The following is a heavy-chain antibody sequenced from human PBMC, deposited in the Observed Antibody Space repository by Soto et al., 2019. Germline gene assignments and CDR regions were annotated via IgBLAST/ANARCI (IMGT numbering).Heavy chain of an antibody. CDR1: GGSISSGGYS. J-gene: IGHJ5*02. Sequence: SETLSLTCAVSGGSISSGGYSWSWIRQPPGKGLEWIGYIYHSGSTYYNPSLKSRVTISVDRSKNQFSLKLSSVTAADTAVYYCARSGLYRHRANNWFDPWGQGTPVTVSS. CDR3: ARSGLYRHRANNWFDP. D-gene: IGHD3-16*01. V-gene: IGHV4-30-2*01. CDR2: IYHSGST.